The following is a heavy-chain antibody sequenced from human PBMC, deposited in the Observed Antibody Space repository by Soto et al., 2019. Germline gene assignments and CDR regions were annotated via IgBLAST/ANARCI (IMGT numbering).Heavy chain of an antibody. CDR2: ISAYNGNT. V-gene: IGHV1-18*01. CDR3: ARDDIVVVPAAMYYYYGMDV. CDR1: RYTFTSYG. J-gene: IGHJ6*02. Sequence: ASVKVSCKASRYTFTSYGMSWVRQAPEQGLEWMGWISAYNGNTNYAQKLQGRVTMTTDTSTSTAYMELRSLRSDDTAVYYCARDDIVVVPAAMYYYYGMDVWGQGTTVTVSS. D-gene: IGHD2-2*01.